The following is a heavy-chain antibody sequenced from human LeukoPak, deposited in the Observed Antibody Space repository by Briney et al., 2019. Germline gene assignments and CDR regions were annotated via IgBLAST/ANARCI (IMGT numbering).Heavy chain of an antibody. CDR2: ISGSGGGT. CDR1: GITVSNYG. D-gene: IGHD3-22*01. V-gene: IGHV3-23*01. CDR3: AKRGVVIRVILVGFHKEAYYFDS. Sequence: GGSLRLSCAVSGITVSNYGMSWVRQAPGKGLEWVAGISGSGGGTNYADSVKGRFTISRDDFKNTLYLQMNSLRAEDTAVYFCAKRGVVIRVILVGFHKEAYYFDSWGQGALVTVSS. J-gene: IGHJ4*02.